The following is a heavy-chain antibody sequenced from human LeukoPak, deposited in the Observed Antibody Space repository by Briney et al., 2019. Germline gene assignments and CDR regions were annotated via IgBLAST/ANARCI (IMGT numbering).Heavy chain of an antibody. Sequence: SETLSLTCTVSGGSISSYYWSWIRQPPGKGLEWIGYIYTSGSTNYNPSLKSRVTISVDTSKSQFSLKLSSVTAADTAVYYCARLRGSGTDAFDIWGQGTMVTVSS. D-gene: IGHD3-10*01. J-gene: IGHJ3*02. CDR1: GGSISSYY. CDR3: ARLRGSGTDAFDI. V-gene: IGHV4-4*09. CDR2: IYTSGST.